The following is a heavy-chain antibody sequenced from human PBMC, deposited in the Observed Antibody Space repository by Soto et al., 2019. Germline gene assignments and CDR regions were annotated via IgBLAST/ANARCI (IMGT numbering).Heavy chain of an antibody. Sequence: ASVRVSCKTSGYTFSNYGINWVRQAPGQGLEWMGWISGYNGNTNYAQTVQGRVTMTTDTSTGTVYMELRSLKSDDTAIYYCSRFIMVGGWFDPNYYHGMDVWGQGTTVTVSS. CDR1: GYTFSNYG. J-gene: IGHJ6*02. D-gene: IGHD6-19*01. V-gene: IGHV1-18*01. CDR2: ISGYNGNT. CDR3: SRFIMVGGWFDPNYYHGMDV.